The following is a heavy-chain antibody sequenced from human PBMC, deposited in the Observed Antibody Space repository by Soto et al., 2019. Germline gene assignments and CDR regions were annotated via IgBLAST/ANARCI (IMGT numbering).Heavy chain of an antibody. Sequence: SETLSLTCPFSGFSIRSGYYYWRWIRQPPGKGLEWIEYIYYSGSTYYNPSLKSRVTISVDTSKNQFSLKLSSVTAADTAVYYCARVLGGVLLWFGGWVDPWGQGTLVTV. D-gene: IGHD3-10*01. CDR3: ARVLGGVLLWFGGWVDP. CDR1: GFSIRSGYYY. V-gene: IGHV4-30-4*01. J-gene: IGHJ5*02. CDR2: IYYSGST.